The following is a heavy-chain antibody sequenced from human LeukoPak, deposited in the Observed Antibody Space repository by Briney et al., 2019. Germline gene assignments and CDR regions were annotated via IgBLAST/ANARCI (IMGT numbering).Heavy chain of an antibody. D-gene: IGHD3-22*01. J-gene: IGHJ4*02. V-gene: IGHV3-11*06. CDR1: GFTFSDYY. CDR3: ARDGVRGSYDHSHFDY. Sequence: PGGSLRLSCAASGFTFSDYYMSWIRQAPGKGLEWVSYISSSSSYTNYADSVKGRFTISRDNAKNSLYLQMSSLRVEDTAVYYCARDGVRGSYDHSHFDYWGQGILVTVAS. CDR2: ISSSSSYT.